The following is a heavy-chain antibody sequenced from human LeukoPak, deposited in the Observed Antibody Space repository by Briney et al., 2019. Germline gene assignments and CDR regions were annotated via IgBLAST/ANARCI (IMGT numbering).Heavy chain of an antibody. J-gene: IGHJ4*02. CDR3: ARRPDDY. Sequence: SETLSLTCAVSGYSISSGYYWGWIPQPPGKGLEWIGSIYHSGSTYYNPSLKSRVTISVDTSKNQFSLKLSSVTAADTAVYYCARRPDDYWGQGTLVTVSS. V-gene: IGHV4-38-2*01. CDR2: IYHSGST. D-gene: IGHD1-14*01. CDR1: GYSISSGYY.